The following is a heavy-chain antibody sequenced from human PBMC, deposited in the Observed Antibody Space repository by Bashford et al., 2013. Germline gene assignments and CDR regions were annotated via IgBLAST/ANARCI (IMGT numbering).Heavy chain of an antibody. V-gene: IGHV5-51*01. CDR1: GYTFTRNW. J-gene: IGHJ3*01. Sequence: GESLKISCQGSGYTFTRNWIAWLRQMPGKGPEWVGIIDPRDSETKYSPSFEGQVTISADKSISTSYLQWSSLKTSDTAMYYCARTYYDFWNGFLGNAFDPWGQGTMVTVSS. D-gene: IGHD3-3*01. CDR2: IDPRDSET. CDR3: ARTYYDFWNGFLGNAFDP.